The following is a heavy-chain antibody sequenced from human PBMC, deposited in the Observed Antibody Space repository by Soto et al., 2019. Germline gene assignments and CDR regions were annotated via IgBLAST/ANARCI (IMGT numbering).Heavy chain of an antibody. J-gene: IGHJ4*02. D-gene: IGHD6-19*01. Sequence: EVRLLESGGHLVQPGGSLRLSCAASGFTFSGSAMSWVRQAPGKGLEWVSAISSTGGRTDYADSVKGRFTISRDNSKSTLYLQMNSLRADDTAVDDCAKRRSGWSFDHWGQGTLVTVSS. CDR1: GFTFSGSA. CDR3: AKRRSGWSFDH. CDR2: ISSTGGRT. V-gene: IGHV3-23*01.